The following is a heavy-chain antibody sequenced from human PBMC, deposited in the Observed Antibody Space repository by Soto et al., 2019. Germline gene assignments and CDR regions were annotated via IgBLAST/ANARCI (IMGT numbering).Heavy chain of an antibody. J-gene: IGHJ4*02. Sequence: PSETLSLTCAVYGGSFSGYYWGWIRQPPGKGLEWIGEINYSGRTNYNPSLKSRVTISVDTSKNQFSLKLSTVTAADTAVYCCARKGFFDYWGQGTLVTVSS. CDR1: GGSFSGYY. CDR2: INYSGRT. CDR3: ARKGFFDY. V-gene: IGHV4-34*01.